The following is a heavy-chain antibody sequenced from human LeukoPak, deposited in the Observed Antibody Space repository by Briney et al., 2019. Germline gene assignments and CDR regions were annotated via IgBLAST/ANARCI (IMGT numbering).Heavy chain of an antibody. CDR1: GGTFISYA. V-gene: IGHV1-69*17. Sequence: GASVKVSCKAFGGTFISYAISWVRQAPGQGLEWMGRIIPIFGIANYARKFQGRVTITADKSTSTAYMELSSLRSEDTAVYYCARDTGSGSSYYYGMDVWGQGTTVTASS. D-gene: IGHD6-19*01. CDR3: ARDTGSGSSYYYGMDV. CDR2: IIPIFGIA. J-gene: IGHJ6*02.